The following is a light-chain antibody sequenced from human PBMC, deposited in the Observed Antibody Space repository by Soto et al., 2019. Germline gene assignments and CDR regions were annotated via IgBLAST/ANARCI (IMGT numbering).Light chain of an antibody. CDR2: AAA. CDR3: LQDHNYPLA. J-gene: IGKJ4*01. V-gene: IGKV1-6*02. Sequence: AIQMAQSPSSLSASVGDRVTITCRASQGIGNDVGWFQQKPGKAPKLLIYAAATLQTGVPSRFSSSRSGTDFILTISSLQTEDFATYYCLQDHNYPLALGGGTKVDI. CDR1: QGIGND.